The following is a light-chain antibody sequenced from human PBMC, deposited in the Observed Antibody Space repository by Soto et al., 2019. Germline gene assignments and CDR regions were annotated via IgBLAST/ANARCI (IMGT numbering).Light chain of an antibody. CDR3: QQFGSSPRT. CDR1: QSVSSTY. V-gene: IGKV3-20*01. CDR2: GAS. Sequence: VLTQSPGTLSLSPGERATLSCRASQSVSSTYLAWYQQKPGQAPRPLIYGASSRATGIPDRFIGSGSGTDFTLTISRLAPEDFAVYYWQQFGSSPRTFGQGTKVES. J-gene: IGKJ1*01.